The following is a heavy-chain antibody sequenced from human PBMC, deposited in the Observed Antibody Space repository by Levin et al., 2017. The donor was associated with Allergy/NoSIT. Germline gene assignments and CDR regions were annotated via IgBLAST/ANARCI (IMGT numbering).Heavy chain of an antibody. J-gene: IGHJ4*02. Sequence: QSGGSLRLSCAASGFTFSSYSMNWVRQAPGKGLEWVSYISSSSSTIYYADSVKGRFTISRDNAKNSLYLQMNSLRAEDTAVYYCATKVTFGEFEEYYFDYWGQGTLVTVSS. CDR3: ATKVTFGEFEEYYFDY. CDR2: ISSSSSTI. D-gene: IGHD3-10*01. V-gene: IGHV3-48*01. CDR1: GFTFSSYS.